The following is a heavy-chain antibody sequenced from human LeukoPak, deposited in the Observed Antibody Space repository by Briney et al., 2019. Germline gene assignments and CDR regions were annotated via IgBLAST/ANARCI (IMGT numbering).Heavy chain of an antibody. V-gene: IGHV3-9*01. CDR1: GFTFDDYA. CDR2: ISWNSGSI. D-gene: IGHD1-20*01. J-gene: IGHJ4*02. CDR3: AKDSGQYTWNAHDFDY. Sequence: QPGRSLRLSRAASGFTFDDYAMHWVRQAPGKGLEWVSGISWNSGSIGYADSVKGRFTISRDNAKNSLYLQMNSLRAEDTAVFYCAKDSGQYTWNAHDFDYWGQGTLVTVSS.